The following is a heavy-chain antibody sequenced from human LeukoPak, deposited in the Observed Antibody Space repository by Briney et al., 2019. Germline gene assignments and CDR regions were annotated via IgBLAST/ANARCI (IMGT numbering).Heavy chain of an antibody. CDR2: ISAYNGNT. J-gene: IGHJ4*02. CDR1: GYTFTGYY. Sequence: ASVKVSCKASGYTFTGYYMHWVRQAPGQGLEWMGWISAYNGNTNYAQKLQGRVTMTTDTFTSTAYMELRSLRSDDTAVYYCARDGGVYDILTGYGFWGQGTLVTVSS. V-gene: IGHV1-18*04. CDR3: ARDGGVYDILTGYGF. D-gene: IGHD3-9*01.